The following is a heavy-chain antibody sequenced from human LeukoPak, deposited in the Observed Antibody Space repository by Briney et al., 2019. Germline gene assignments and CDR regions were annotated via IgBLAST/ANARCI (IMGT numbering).Heavy chain of an antibody. CDR2: INPNSGGT. D-gene: IGHD3-22*01. Sequence: GASVKVSCKASGYTFTGYYMHWVRQAPGQGLEWMGWINPNSGGTNYAQKFQGRVTMTRDTSISTAYMELSRLRSDDTAVYYCASGDSSGYYLAYFQHWGQGTLVTVSS. J-gene: IGHJ1*01. V-gene: IGHV1-2*02. CDR3: ASGDSSGYYLAYFQH. CDR1: GYTFTGYY.